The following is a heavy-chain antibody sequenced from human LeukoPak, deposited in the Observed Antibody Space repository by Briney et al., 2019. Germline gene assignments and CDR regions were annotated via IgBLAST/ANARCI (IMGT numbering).Heavy chain of an antibody. CDR2: ISGSGGST. Sequence: PGGSLRLSCAASGFTFSSYWMSWVRQAPGKGLEWVSVISGSGGSTSYADSVKGRFTISRDNSKNMLYLQMNSLRAEDTAVYYCAKGSARRWFWYFDYWGQGTLVTVSS. J-gene: IGHJ4*02. V-gene: IGHV3-23*01. CDR1: GFTFSSYW. D-gene: IGHD4-23*01. CDR3: AKGSARRWFWYFDY.